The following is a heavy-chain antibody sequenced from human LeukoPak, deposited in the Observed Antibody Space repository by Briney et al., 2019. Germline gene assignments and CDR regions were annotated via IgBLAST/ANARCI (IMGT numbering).Heavy chain of an antibody. D-gene: IGHD2-15*01. V-gene: IGHV2-70*11. CDR3: ARGQLGYCSGGACYSFDY. CDR2: IDWDDDK. CDR1: GFSLSTGGMC. Sequence: SGPTLVNPTQTLTLTCTFSGFSLSTGGMCVNWIRQPPGKALEWLARIDWDDDKYYSASLRTRLTISKDTSKNQVVLTMTNMDPVDTATYYCARGQLGYCSGGACYSFDYWGQGTLVTVSS. J-gene: IGHJ4*02.